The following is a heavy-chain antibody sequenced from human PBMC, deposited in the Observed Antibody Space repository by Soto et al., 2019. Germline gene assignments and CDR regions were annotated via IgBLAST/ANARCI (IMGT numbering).Heavy chain of an antibody. CDR1: GGSFSGYY. J-gene: IGHJ2*01. CDR3: AIGGEKEGYCYFDL. Sequence: QVQLQQWGAGLLKPSETLSLTCAVYGGSFSGYYWSWIRQPPGKGLEWIGEINHSGSTNYNPSLIIRVTISVDSSKNQFSLRLSSVTAADTAVYYCAIGGEKEGYCYFDLWGRGTLVTVSS. CDR2: INHSGST. V-gene: IGHV4-34*01. D-gene: IGHD3-10*01.